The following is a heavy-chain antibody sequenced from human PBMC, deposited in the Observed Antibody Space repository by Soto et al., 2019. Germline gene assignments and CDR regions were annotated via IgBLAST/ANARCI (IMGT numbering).Heavy chain of an antibody. Sequence: EVQLLESGGGLVQPGGSLRLSCAASGFTFRNYAMSWARQAPGKGLGWVSAISGSGGTTHYADSVKGRFTISRDNSKNSLYLQMNSMRVEDTAVYYCAKDRSRTSCYAFDYWGQGSLVTVSS. J-gene: IGHJ4*02. V-gene: IGHV3-23*01. CDR1: GFTFRNYA. CDR3: AKDRSRTSCYAFDY. CDR2: ISGSGGTT. D-gene: IGHD2-2*01.